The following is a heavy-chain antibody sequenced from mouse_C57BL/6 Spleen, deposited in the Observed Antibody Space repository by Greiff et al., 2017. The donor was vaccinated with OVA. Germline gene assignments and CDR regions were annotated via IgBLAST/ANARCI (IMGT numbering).Heavy chain of an antibody. CDR1: GYSITSGYY. CDR2: ISYDGSN. Sequence: VQLKESGPGLVKPSQSLSLTCSVTGYSITSGYYWNWIRQFPGNKLEWMGYISYDGSNNYNPSLKNRISITRDTSKNQFFLKLNSVTTEDTATYYCARSAIYYDYDVRFAYWGQGTLVTVSA. CDR3: ARSAIYYDYDVRFAY. D-gene: IGHD2-4*01. V-gene: IGHV3-6*01. J-gene: IGHJ3*01.